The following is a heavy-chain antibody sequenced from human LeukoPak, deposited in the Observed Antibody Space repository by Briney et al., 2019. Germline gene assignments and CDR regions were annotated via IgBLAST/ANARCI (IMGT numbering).Heavy chain of an antibody. CDR1: GGSFSGYY. CDR2: INHSGST. Sequence: SETLSLTCAVYGGSFSGYYWSWIRQPPGKGLEWIGEINHSGSTNYNPSPKSRVTISVDTSKNQFSLKLSSVTAADTAVYYCARHASVRVVPAADFDYWGQGTLVTVSS. CDR3: ARHASVRVVPAADFDY. J-gene: IGHJ4*02. D-gene: IGHD2-2*01. V-gene: IGHV4-34*01.